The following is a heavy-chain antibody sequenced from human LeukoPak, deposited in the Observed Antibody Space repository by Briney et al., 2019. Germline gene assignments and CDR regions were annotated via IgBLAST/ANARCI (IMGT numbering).Heavy chain of an antibody. CDR2: ISWNSGHI. V-gene: IGHV3-9*01. CDR1: GFSFPDYA. CDR3: AKDEALDY. J-gene: IGHJ4*02. Sequence: GGSLRLSCAASGFSFPDYAMHWVRQAPGKGLEWVSGISWNSGHIVYADSVKGRFTISRDNSKNTLYLQMNSLRAEDTAVYYCAKDEALDYWGQGTLVTVSS.